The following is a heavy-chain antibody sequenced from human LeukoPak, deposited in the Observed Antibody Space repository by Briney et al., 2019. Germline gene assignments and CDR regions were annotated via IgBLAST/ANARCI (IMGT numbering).Heavy chain of an antibody. Sequence: AGGSLRLSRAASGFTFSSYWMHWVRQAPGKGLVWVSRINSDGSTTTYADSVKGRFTISRDNAKDTLYLQMTSLRAEDTAVYYCARATYYYDSSGYRAIYYFDYWGQGTLVTVSS. CDR3: ARATYYYDSSGYRAIYYFDY. CDR2: INSDGSTT. D-gene: IGHD3-22*01. V-gene: IGHV3-74*01. J-gene: IGHJ4*02. CDR1: GFTFSSYW.